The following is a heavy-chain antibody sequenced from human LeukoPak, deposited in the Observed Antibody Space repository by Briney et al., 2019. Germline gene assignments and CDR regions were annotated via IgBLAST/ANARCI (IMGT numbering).Heavy chain of an antibody. CDR3: ARRQGANYYDGRTFSTALFFDY. CDR2: IYPGDSDI. V-gene: IGHV5-51*01. Sequence: GESLKISCKGSAYSFSTYWIGWVRQMPGKGLEGMGIIYPGDSDIRYSPSFQGRVSISADKSINTAYLHWSSLEASDTAMYYCARRQGANYYDGRTFSTALFFDYWGQGTQVIVSS. J-gene: IGHJ4*02. D-gene: IGHD3-22*01. CDR1: AYSFSTYW.